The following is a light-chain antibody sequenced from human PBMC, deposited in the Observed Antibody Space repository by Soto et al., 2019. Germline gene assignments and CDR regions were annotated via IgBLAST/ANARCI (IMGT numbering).Light chain of an antibody. CDR2: GAS. J-gene: IGKJ3*01. Sequence: EIVLTQSPGTLSLSPGERATLSCRASQSVSSSYLAWYQQKPGQAPRLLIYGASGRATGIPDRFSGSGSGTDFTLTISRLEAEDFAVYYCQQYGSSPFTFGPGIKVDIK. CDR1: QSVSSSY. CDR3: QQYGSSPFT. V-gene: IGKV3-20*01.